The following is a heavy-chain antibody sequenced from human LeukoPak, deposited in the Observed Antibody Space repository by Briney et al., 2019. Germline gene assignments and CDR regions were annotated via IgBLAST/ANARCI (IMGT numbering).Heavy chain of an antibody. CDR1: GGSFSGYY. D-gene: IGHD3-3*01. V-gene: IGHV4-34*01. CDR3: ARATYYDFWSGSPSGYDP. J-gene: IGHJ5*02. CDR2: INHSGST. Sequence: PSETLSLTYAVYGGSFSGYYWSWIRQPPGKGLEWIGEINHSGSTNYNPSLKSRVTISVDTSKNQFSLKLSSVTAADTAVYYCARATYYDFWSGSPSGYDPWGQGTLVTVSS.